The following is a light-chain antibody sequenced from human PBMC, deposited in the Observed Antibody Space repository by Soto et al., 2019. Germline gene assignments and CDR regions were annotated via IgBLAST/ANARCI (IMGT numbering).Light chain of an antibody. J-gene: IGKJ3*01. CDR3: QNYNSFSRFT. V-gene: IGKV1-27*01. CDR2: GAF. CDR1: QGISNY. Sequence: DIQMTQSPSSLSASVGDRVTITCRASQGISNYLAWYQQKPGKVPNLLIYGAFTLQSGVPSRYSGSGSGTDFTLTISSLQPEDVATYYCQNYNSFSRFTFGPGTKVDIK.